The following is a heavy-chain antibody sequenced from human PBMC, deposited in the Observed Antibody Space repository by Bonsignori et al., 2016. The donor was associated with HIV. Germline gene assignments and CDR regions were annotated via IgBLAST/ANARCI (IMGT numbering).Heavy chain of an antibody. CDR2: ISVDNGNT. CDR1: GYSFRSYG. J-gene: IGHJ4*02. V-gene: IGHV1-18*01. Sequence: ASVKVSCKASGYSFRSYGISWVRQAPGQGLEWLGWISVDNGNTNYVQKFQGRVTMTTDTSTTTTYMELRSLRSDDTAVYYCARWRDYHDSSGYYLYYFDFWGQGTLVTVSS. D-gene: IGHD3-22*01. CDR3: ARWRDYHDSSGYYLYYFDF.